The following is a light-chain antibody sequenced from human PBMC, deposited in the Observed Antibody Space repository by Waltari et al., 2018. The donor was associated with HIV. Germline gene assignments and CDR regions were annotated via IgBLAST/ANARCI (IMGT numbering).Light chain of an antibody. Sequence: IQITQSPSSPSATVGGKSNITCRASQSISSYLNWYQQKPGKAPKLLIYAASSLQSGVPSRFSGSGSGTDFTLTISSLQPEDFATYYCQQSYSTPRTFGEGTKLEIK. V-gene: IGKV1-39*01. CDR1: QSISSY. J-gene: IGKJ2*01. CDR3: QQSYSTPRT. CDR2: AAS.